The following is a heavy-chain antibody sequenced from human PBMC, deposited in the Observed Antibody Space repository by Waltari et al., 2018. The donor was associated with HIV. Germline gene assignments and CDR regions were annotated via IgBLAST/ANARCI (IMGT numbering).Heavy chain of an antibody. J-gene: IGHJ4*02. CDR1: GGSISGYY. CDR3: ARGLGPTLTYYFDY. CDR2: IYYSGST. Sequence: QVQLQESGPGLVKPSETLSLTCTVSGGSISGYYWSWIRQPPGKGLEWIGYIYYSGSTNYNPSLKSRVTISVDTSKNQFSLKLSSVTAADTAVYYCARGLGPTLTYYFDYWGQGTLVTVSS. V-gene: IGHV4-59*01. D-gene: IGHD6-19*01.